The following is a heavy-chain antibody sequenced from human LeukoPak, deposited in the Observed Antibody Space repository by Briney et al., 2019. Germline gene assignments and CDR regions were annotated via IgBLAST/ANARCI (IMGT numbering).Heavy chain of an antibody. Sequence: ASVKVSCKASGITFTAYYMHWVRQAPGQGLEWMGWIKADSGDTKYAQNFQGWVTMTRDASISTAYKELSRLRSDDTAVYYCVRGDGSGGYYPSFYYWGQGTLVTVAS. D-gene: IGHD3-10*01. CDR1: GITFTAYY. CDR3: VRGDGSGGYYPSFYY. V-gene: IGHV1-2*04. J-gene: IGHJ4*02. CDR2: IKADSGDT.